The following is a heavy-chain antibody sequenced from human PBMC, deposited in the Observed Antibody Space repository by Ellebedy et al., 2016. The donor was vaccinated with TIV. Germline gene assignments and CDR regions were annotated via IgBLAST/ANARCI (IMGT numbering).Heavy chain of an antibody. D-gene: IGHD6-13*01. J-gene: IGHJ5*02. Sequence: AASVKVSCKASGYTFTDYYVHWVRQAPGQGLEWMGWINPNSGGTIYAQKFQGRVTMTRDTSISTAYMELSRLKYDDTAVYYCARYLSEYTSSWFNWFDPWGQGTLVTVSS. CDR1: GYTFTDYY. V-gene: IGHV1-2*02. CDR2: INPNSGGT. CDR3: ARYLSEYTSSWFNWFDP.